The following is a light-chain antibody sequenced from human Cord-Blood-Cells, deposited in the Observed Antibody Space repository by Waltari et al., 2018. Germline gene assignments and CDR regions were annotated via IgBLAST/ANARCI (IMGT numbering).Light chain of an antibody. Sequence: QSVLTQPPSVSGSPGQRVTISCTGSSPNIGAGYALPWYQQLPGTAPNLLIYGNSNRPSGVPDRFSGSKSGTSASLAITGLQAEDEADYYCQSYDSSLSGVVFGGGTKLTVL. CDR1: SPNIGAGYA. V-gene: IGLV1-40*01. CDR3: QSYDSSLSGVV. J-gene: IGLJ2*01. CDR2: GNS.